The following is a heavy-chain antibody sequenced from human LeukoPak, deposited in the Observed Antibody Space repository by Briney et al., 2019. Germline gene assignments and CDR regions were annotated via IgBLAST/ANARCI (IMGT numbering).Heavy chain of an antibody. Sequence: SETLSLTCTVSGGSISTSSYYWGWVHQPPGKGLEWIGNIFYSGSTYYSPSLKSRVTISLDTSRNQFSLKLSSVTAADTAVYYCAREGLEGSSYFDYWGQGTLVTVSS. CDR1: GGSISTSSYY. J-gene: IGHJ4*02. CDR2: IFYSGST. V-gene: IGHV4-39*07. CDR3: AREGLEGSSYFDY. D-gene: IGHD6-6*01.